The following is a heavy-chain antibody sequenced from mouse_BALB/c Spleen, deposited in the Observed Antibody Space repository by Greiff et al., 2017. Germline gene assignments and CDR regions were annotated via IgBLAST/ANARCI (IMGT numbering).Heavy chain of an antibody. CDR3: TREGLRRGFDY. D-gene: IGHD2-4*01. Sequence: LQQPGSELVRPGASVKLSCKASGYTFTSYWMHWVKQRHGQGLEWIGNIYPGSGSTNYDEKFKSKGTLTVDTSSSTAYMHLSSLTSEDSAVYYGTREGLRRGFDYWGQGTTLTVSS. V-gene: IGHV1S22*01. J-gene: IGHJ2*01. CDR1: GYTFTSYW. CDR2: IYPGSGST.